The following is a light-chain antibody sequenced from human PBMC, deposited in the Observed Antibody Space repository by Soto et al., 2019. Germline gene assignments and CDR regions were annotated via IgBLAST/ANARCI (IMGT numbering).Light chain of an antibody. J-gene: IGKJ3*01. V-gene: IGKV3-20*01. CDR3: QQYGGSPPFT. Sequence: EIVLTQSPGTLSLSPGERATLSCRASRSVSSSYLAWYQQKPGQAPRLLIYGASSRATGIPDRFSGSGSGTDFALTISRLEPEDFAVYYCQQYGGSPPFTFGPGTKVDIK. CDR1: RSVSSSY. CDR2: GAS.